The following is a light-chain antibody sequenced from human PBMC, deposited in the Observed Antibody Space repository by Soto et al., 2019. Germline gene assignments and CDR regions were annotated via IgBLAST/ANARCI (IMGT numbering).Light chain of an antibody. CDR2: HAS. J-gene: IGKJ1*01. CDR1: QSISNW. Sequence: DILMTQFPSTLSASVGDRVTITCRASQSISNWLAWYQQKPGTAPKVLIYHASNLQSGVPSRFSGSGSGTDYTLTISSLQPEDFATYYCQQSYNTPQTFGQGTKVDIK. V-gene: IGKV1-39*01. CDR3: QQSYNTPQT.